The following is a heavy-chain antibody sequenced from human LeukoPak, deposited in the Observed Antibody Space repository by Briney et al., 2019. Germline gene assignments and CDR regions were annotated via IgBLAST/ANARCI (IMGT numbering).Heavy chain of an antibody. D-gene: IGHD3-10*01. CDR3: ARLPLRITMVRGGWYFDY. Sequence: SETLSLTCAVYGGSFSGYYWSWIRQPPGKGLEWIGEINHSGSTNYNPSLKSRVTISVDTSKNQFSLKLSSVTAADTAVYYCARLPLRITMVRGGWYFDYWGQGTLVTASS. J-gene: IGHJ4*02. CDR2: INHSGST. CDR1: GGSFSGYY. V-gene: IGHV4-34*01.